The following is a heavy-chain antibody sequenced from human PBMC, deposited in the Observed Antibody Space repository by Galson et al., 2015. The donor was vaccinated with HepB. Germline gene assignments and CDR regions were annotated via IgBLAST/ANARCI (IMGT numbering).Heavy chain of an antibody. J-gene: IGHJ4*02. Sequence: SLRLSCAASGFTFSSYNMNWVRQAPGKGLEWVSSISTSSNYIYYADSVKGRFTISRDNAKNSLYLQMNSLRAEDTAVYYCARDPPLGTPFDYWGQGTLVTVSS. CDR3: ARDPPLGTPFDY. CDR2: ISTSSNYI. D-gene: IGHD7-27*01. V-gene: IGHV3-21*01. CDR1: GFTFSSYN.